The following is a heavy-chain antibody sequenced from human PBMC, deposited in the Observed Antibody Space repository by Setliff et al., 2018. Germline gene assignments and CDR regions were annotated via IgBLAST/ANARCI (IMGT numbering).Heavy chain of an antibody. J-gene: IGHJ4*02. V-gene: IGHV4-61*08. CDR1: GGSISSGDYY. CDR3: ARLWISYESNTYFYPKYFDF. Sequence: PSETLSLTCTVSGGSISSGDYYWSWIRQPPGKGLEWIGEINHSGSTNYNPSLKSRVTISVDTSKNQFSLKLSSVTAADTAVYYCARLWISYESNTYFYPKYFDFWGQGPWSPSPQ. D-gene: IGHD3-22*01. CDR2: INHSGST.